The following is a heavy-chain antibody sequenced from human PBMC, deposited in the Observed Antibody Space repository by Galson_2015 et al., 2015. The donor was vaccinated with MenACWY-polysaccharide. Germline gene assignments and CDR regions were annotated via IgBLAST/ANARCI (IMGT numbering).Heavy chain of an antibody. CDR2: ISSYNGNT. CDR1: GYTFTSYG. V-gene: IGHV1-18*01. Sequence: QSGAEVKKPGASVKVSCKASGYTFTSYGITWVRQAPGQGLECMGWISSYNGNTNYAQNLQGRVTFTIDTATSTAYMELRSLTSDDTAVYYCAGETYRAFWSGFYHDAFDVWGQGTMVTVSS. CDR3: AGETYRAFWSGFYHDAFDV. D-gene: IGHD3-3*01. J-gene: IGHJ3*01.